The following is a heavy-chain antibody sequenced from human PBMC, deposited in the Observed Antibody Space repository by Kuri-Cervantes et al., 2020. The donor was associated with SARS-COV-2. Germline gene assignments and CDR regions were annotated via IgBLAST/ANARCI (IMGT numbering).Heavy chain of an antibody. Sequence: GESLKISCAASGFTFSSYGMNWVRQAPGKGLEWVSYISSSGSTIYYADSVKGRFTISRDNSKNTLYLQMNSLRAEDTAVYYCAKATNNYCSSTSCYQGGYFDLWGRGTLVTVSS. D-gene: IGHD2-2*01. V-gene: IGHV3-48*01. CDR3: AKATNNYCSSTSCYQGGYFDL. J-gene: IGHJ2*01. CDR2: ISSSGSTI. CDR1: GFTFSSYG.